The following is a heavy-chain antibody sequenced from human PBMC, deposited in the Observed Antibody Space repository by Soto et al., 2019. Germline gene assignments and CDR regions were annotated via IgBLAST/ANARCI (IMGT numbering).Heavy chain of an antibody. CDR3: ARAPTMVRGVFDY. CDR1: GYTFTSYA. V-gene: IGHV1-3*01. CDR2: INAGNGNT. Sequence: QVQLVQSGAEVKKPGASVKVSCKASGYTFTSYAMHWVRQAPGQRLEWMGWINAGNGNTKYSQKFQGRGTITRDTSASTAYMELSSLRSEDTAVYYCARAPTMVRGVFDYWGQGTLVTVSS. J-gene: IGHJ4*02. D-gene: IGHD3-10*01.